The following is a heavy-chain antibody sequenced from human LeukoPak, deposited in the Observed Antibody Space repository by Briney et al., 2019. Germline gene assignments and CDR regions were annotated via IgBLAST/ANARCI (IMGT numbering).Heavy chain of an antibody. CDR3: ARAQHDYVWGSSLPI. CDR1: GFTFSSYE. Sequence: GGSLRLSCAASGFTFSSYEMNWVRQAPGKGLEWVSSISSSSSYIYYADSVKGRFTITRDNAKNSLYLQMNSLRAEDTAVYYCARAQHDYVWGSSLPIWGQGTLVTVSS. J-gene: IGHJ4*02. D-gene: IGHD3-16*01. V-gene: IGHV3-21*01. CDR2: ISSSSSYI.